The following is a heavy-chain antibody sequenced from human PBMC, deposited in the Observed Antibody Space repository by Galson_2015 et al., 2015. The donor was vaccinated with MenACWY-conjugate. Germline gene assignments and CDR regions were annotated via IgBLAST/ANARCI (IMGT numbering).Heavy chain of an antibody. Sequence: SLRLSCAASGFTFSDYYMSWIRQAPGKGLEWVSYISSSSSYTNYADSVKGRFTISRDNAKNTLYLQMNSLRAEDTAVYYCARDHGKTGSVDYWGQGTLVTVSS. J-gene: IGHJ4*02. D-gene: IGHD4-23*01. V-gene: IGHV3-11*06. CDR1: GFTFSDYY. CDR3: ARDHGKTGSVDY. CDR2: ISSSSSYT.